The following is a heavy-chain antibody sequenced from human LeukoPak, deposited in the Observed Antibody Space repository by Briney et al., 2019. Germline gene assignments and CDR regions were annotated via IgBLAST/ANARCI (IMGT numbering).Heavy chain of an antibody. D-gene: IGHD5-24*01. CDR3: ARDLRRSGYNWGCDH. CDR1: GYMFTHYY. V-gene: IGHV1-46*01. Sequence: ASVKVSCKASGYMFTHYYMHWVRQAPGQGLEWMGMITSSGGDTSYAQKFEGRVTMTRDTSTRTVYMELSSLTSEDTAGYYCARDLRRSGYNWGCDHWGQGTLVTVSP. CDR2: ITSSGGDT. J-gene: IGHJ4*02.